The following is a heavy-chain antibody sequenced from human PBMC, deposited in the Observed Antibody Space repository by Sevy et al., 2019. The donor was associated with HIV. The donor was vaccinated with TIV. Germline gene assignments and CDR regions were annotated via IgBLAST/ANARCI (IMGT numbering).Heavy chain of an antibody. D-gene: IGHD3-3*01. CDR1: GYTFTDTGYY. CDR3: ARESYDFWTGPVDYDYGMDV. J-gene: IGHJ6*02. V-gene: IGHV1-2*02. CDR2: INPKSGAT. Sequence: ASVKVSCKASGYTFTDTGYYVHWVRQAPGQGLEWMGWINPKSGATNYAQKFQGRVTMTRDTSVRTANMELSRLRSDETAVYYCARESYDFWTGPVDYDYGMDVWGQGTTVTVSS.